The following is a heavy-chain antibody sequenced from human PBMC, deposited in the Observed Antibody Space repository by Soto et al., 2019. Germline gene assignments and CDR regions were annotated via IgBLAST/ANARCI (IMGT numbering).Heavy chain of an antibody. CDR1: GGTFSSYA. J-gene: IGHJ4*02. V-gene: IGHV1-69*13. CDR2: IIPIFGTA. CDR3: ARAIWDGYNSFDY. D-gene: IGHD5-12*01. Sequence: SVKVSCKASGGTFSSYAISWVRQAPGQGLEWMGGIIPIFGTANYAQKFQGRVTITADESTSTAYMELSSLRSEDTAVYYCARAIWDGYNSFDYWGQGTLVTVSS.